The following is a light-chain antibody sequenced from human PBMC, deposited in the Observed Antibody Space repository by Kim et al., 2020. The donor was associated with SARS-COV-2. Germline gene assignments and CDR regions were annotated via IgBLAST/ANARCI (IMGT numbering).Light chain of an antibody. CDR2: EDH. V-gene: IGLV6-57*01. J-gene: IGLJ3*02. Sequence: NFMLTQSHSVSESPGKTVIISCTRSSGSIVSDFVQWFQQRPGSSPTTVIYEDHKRPSGVPDRFSGSVDSPSNSASLTISGLRTEDEADYYCQSYDDNIWVFGGGTQLTVL. CDR3: QSYDDNIWV. CDR1: SGSIVSDF.